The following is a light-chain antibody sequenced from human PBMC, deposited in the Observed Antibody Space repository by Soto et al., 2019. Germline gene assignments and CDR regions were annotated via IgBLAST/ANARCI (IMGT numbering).Light chain of an antibody. J-gene: IGLJ1*01. CDR3: GSLDSSLTANV. CDR1: TSNVANNF. CDR2: DDI. V-gene: IGLV1-51*01. Sequence: SVLTQPPSVSAAPGQKVTISCSGTTSNVANNFVSWYQQFPGKAPKLLIYDDIRRPSGIPDRFSASKSGTSATLGITGLQTGDEADYYCGSLDSSLTANVLGTGTKVTVL.